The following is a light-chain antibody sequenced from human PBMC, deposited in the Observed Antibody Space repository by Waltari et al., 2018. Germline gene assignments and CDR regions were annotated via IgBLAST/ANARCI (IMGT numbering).Light chain of an antibody. V-gene: IGKV3-20*01. CDR1: QGVGKY. CDR3: QKYDFLPAT. Sequence: EIVLTQSPGTLSLSLGERATLSCRASQGVGKYLAWYQQRPGQAPRLLLDHASIRATGIPDRFSGSGYGTDFSLTISRLGPEDFAVYYCQKYDFLPATFGQGTTVEIK. CDR2: HAS. J-gene: IGKJ1*01.